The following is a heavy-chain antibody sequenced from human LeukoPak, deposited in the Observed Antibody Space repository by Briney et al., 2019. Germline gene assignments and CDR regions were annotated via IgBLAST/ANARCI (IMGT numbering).Heavy chain of an antibody. Sequence: GGSLRLSCAASGFTVSDNYMSWVRQAPGKGLEWVSLIYSGGTTDYADSVKGRFTISRDISKNTLSLQMSSLRAEDTAVYYCAGGTDFWSGYSFDSWGQGTLVTVSS. CDR3: AGGTDFWSGYSFDS. J-gene: IGHJ4*02. CDR1: GFTVSDNY. D-gene: IGHD3-3*01. CDR2: IYSGGTT. V-gene: IGHV3-53*01.